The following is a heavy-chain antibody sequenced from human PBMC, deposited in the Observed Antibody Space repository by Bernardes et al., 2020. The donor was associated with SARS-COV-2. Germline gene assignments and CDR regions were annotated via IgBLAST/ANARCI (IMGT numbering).Heavy chain of an antibody. CDR1: GFTFSSYC. Sequence: GGSLRLSCSASGFTFSSYCMHWVSQAPGKGLVWVSRINGDGRTITYADSVKGRFTISRDNAKNTVYLQMNNLRAEDTAVYHYVRGPSDGDGRFEYWGQGNLVAVSS. CDR2: INGDGRTI. V-gene: IGHV3-74*01. J-gene: IGHJ4*02. CDR3: VRGPSDGDGRFEY.